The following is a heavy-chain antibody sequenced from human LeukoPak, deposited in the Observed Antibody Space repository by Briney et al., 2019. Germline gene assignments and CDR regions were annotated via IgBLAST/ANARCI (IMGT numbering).Heavy chain of an antibody. CDR3: AKWPYCSSTSCYTRQPDY. Sequence: GGSLRLSCAASGFTFSSYGMQWVRQAPGKGLEWVAFIRYDGSNKYYADSVKCLFTISRDNSKNTLYLQMSTLRAEDTAVYYCAKWPYCSSTSCYTRQPDYWGQGTLVTVSS. CDR2: IRYDGSNK. CDR1: GFTFSSYG. J-gene: IGHJ4*02. D-gene: IGHD2-2*02. V-gene: IGHV3-30*02.